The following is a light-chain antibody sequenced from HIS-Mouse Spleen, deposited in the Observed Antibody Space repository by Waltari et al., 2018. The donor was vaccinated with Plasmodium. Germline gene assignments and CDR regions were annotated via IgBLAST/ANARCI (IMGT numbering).Light chain of an antibody. Sequence: QSALTQPPSASGSPGQSVTISCTGTSSDVGGYNYVSWYQQHPGKAPKPMIYEVSKRTSGVPDRFSCSKSGNTASLTVSGLQAEDEADYYCSSYAGSNNLVFGGGTKLTVL. CDR3: SSYAGSNNLV. V-gene: IGLV2-8*01. J-gene: IGLJ2*01. CDR1: SSDVGGYNY. CDR2: EVS.